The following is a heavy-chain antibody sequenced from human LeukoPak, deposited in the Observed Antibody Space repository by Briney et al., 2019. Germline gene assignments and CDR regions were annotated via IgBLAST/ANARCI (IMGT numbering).Heavy chain of an antibody. D-gene: IGHD1-26*01. V-gene: IGHV3-33*01. CDR3: ARGSYSGSYIDY. Sequence: GGSLRLSCAASGFTFSSYGMHWVRQAPGKGLEWVAVIWYDGSIKFYVDSVKGRFTISRDNSKNTLYLQMNSLRAEDTAVYYCARGSYSGSYIDYWGQGTLVTVSS. CDR2: IWYDGSIK. CDR1: GFTFSSYG. J-gene: IGHJ4*02.